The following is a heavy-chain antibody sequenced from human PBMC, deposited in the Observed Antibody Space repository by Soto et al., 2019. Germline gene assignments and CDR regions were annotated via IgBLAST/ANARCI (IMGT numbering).Heavy chain of an antibody. Sequence: PSETLSLTCSVSGGSISDYYWSWIWQPQGTGLEWIGYIYYSGSTNYNPSLKSRVTISVDTSKNQFSLNLSSVTAADTAVYYGGAVRVAAPSHFDYWGQGTLVTVSS. CDR2: IYYSGST. V-gene: IGHV4-59*01. CDR1: GGSISDYY. CDR3: GAVRVAAPSHFDY. J-gene: IGHJ4*02. D-gene: IGHD6-19*01.